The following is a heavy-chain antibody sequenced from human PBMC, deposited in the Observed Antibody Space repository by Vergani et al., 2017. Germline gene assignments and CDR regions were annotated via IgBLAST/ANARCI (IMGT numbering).Heavy chain of an antibody. CDR1: GGTFSSYA. V-gene: IGHV1-69*06. CDR3: ARVSDFWSGYHGGGYYYYGMDV. J-gene: IGHJ6*02. Sequence: QVQLVQSGAEVKKPGSSVKVSCKASGGTFSSYAISWVRQAPGQGLEWMGGIIPIFGTANYAQKFQGRVTITADKSTSTAYMELNSLRAEDTAVYYCARVSDFWSGYHGGGYYYYGMDVWGQGTTVTVSS. CDR2: IIPIFGTA. D-gene: IGHD3-3*01.